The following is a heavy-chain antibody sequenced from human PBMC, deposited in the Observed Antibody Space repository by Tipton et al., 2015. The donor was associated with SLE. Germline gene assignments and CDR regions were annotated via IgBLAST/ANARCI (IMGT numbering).Heavy chain of an antibody. J-gene: IGHJ4*02. D-gene: IGHD3-10*01. V-gene: IGHV3-23*01. CDR3: ALEMHSSMGRYFDY. Sequence: SLRLSCAASGFTFSTFSLSWVRQAPGKGLEWVSTIGTSDNTYYADFVKGRFTISRDDSKSTLYLQMNSLGAEDTALYHCALEMHSSMGRYFDYWGQGTLLTVSS. CDR1: GFTFSTFS. CDR2: IGTSDNT.